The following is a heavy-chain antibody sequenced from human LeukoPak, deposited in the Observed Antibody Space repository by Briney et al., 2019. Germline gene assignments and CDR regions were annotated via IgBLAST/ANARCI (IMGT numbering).Heavy chain of an antibody. J-gene: IGHJ4*02. Sequence: SDTLSLTCAVSGHSIINNNYWGWIRQPPGKGLEWIGHIYHGGSTFYNPSLKSRGNLIVNTYKNPFSVKLNSLHRRDQAVFYFARTSLTGILHDFDHWGQGTLVTVSS. V-gene: IGHV4-38-2*01. CDR1: GHSIINNNY. CDR2: IYHGGST. CDR3: ARTSLTGILHDFDH.